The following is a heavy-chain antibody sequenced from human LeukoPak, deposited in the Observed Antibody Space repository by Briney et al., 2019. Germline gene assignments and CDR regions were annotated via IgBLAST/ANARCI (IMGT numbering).Heavy chain of an antibody. CDR3: ARVGEYSSAYYYYGMDA. Sequence: GASVKVSCKASGYTFISYLIHWVRQAPGQGLEWMGIINPSRGSTTYAQKFQGRVTMTRDTSTSTVYMHLSSLRSEDTAVYYCARVGEYSSAYYYYGMDAWGQGTTVTVSS. D-gene: IGHD6-6*01. CDR1: GYTFISYL. V-gene: IGHV1-46*01. J-gene: IGHJ6*02. CDR2: INPSRGST.